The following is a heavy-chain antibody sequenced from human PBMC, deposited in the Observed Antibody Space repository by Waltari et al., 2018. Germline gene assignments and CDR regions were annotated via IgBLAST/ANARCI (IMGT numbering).Heavy chain of an antibody. D-gene: IGHD3-3*01. V-gene: IGHV3-21*03. Sequence: EVQLVESGGGLVKPGGSLRLSCAASGFTFSSYRMNWVRQAPGQGLEWVSSISSSSSYIYYADSVKGRFTISRDNAKNSLYLQMNSLRAEDTAVYYCAREDYDFWNYYMDVWGKGTTVTVSS. J-gene: IGHJ6*03. CDR1: GFTFSSYR. CDR3: AREDYDFWNYYMDV. CDR2: ISSSSSYI.